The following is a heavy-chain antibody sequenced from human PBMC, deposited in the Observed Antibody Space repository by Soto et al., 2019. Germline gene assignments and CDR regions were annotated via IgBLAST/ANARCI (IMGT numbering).Heavy chain of an antibody. D-gene: IGHD3-22*01. J-gene: IGHJ4*02. V-gene: IGHV5-10-1*01. CDR2: IDPSDSQT. CDR1: GYSFAGYW. Sequence: PGESLKISCKGSGYSFAGYWITWVRQKPGKGLEWMGRIDPSDSQTYYSPSFRGHVTISVTKSITTVPLQWSSLRASDTAMYYCARQIYDSDTGPNFQYYFDSWGQGTPVTVSS. CDR3: ARQIYDSDTGPNFQYYFDS.